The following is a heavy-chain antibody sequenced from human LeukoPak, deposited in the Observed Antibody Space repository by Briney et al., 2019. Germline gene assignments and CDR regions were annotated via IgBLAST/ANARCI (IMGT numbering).Heavy chain of an antibody. CDR2: IWYDGNNK. CDR1: GFTFNNAW. D-gene: IGHD4-17*01. J-gene: IGHJ4*02. Sequence: PGGSLRLSCAASGFTFNNAWMSWVRQAPGKGLEWVAVIWYDGNNKYYADSVKGRFTISRDSSKNTMYLQMNSLRAEDTAVYYCAREHTTVTSLLDYWGQGTLVTVSS. CDR3: AREHTTVTSLLDY. V-gene: IGHV3-33*08.